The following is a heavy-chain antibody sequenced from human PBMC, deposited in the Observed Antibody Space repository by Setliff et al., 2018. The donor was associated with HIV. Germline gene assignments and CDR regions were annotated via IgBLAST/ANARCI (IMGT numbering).Heavy chain of an antibody. Sequence: PSETLSLTCAVSGYSISSGYYWGWIRRPPGKGLEWIGSIYHSGSTYYNPSLKSRVTISVDTSKNQFSLKLGSVTAADTAVYYCARRLVATIFTSYFDLWGRGTLVTV. CDR3: ARRLVATIFTSYFDL. CDR1: GYSISSGYY. J-gene: IGHJ2*01. V-gene: IGHV4-38-2*01. D-gene: IGHD5-12*01. CDR2: IYHSGST.